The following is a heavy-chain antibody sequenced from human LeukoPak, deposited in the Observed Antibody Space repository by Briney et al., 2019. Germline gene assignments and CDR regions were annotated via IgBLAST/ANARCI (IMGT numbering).Heavy chain of an antibody. Sequence: GGSLRLSCAASGFTFSSYSMNWVRQAPGKGLEWVSGINWNGGSTSYADSVKGRFTISRDNAKNSLYLQMNSLRAEDTALYHCAREGTWSNDYWGQGTLVTVSS. D-gene: IGHD2-15*01. CDR3: AREGTWSNDY. CDR1: GFTFSSYS. CDR2: INWNGGST. J-gene: IGHJ4*02. V-gene: IGHV3-20*01.